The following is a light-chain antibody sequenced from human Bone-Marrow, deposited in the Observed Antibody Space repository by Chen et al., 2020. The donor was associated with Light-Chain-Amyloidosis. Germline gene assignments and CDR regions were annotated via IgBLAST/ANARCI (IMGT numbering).Light chain of an antibody. Sequence: QSALTQPASVSGSPGQSITISCTGTSSDVGGDNHVSWYQQHPDKAPKLMIYEVTNRPSWVPDRFSGSKSDNTAPLTISGLQTEDEADYVCRSYTITNTLVFGSGTRVTVL. V-gene: IGLV2-14*01. CDR2: EVT. J-gene: IGLJ1*01. CDR3: RSYTITNTLV. CDR1: SSDVGGDNH.